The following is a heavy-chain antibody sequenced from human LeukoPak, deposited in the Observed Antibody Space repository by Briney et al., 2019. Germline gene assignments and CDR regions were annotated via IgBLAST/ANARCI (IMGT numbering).Heavy chain of an antibody. CDR1: GDGVSSNSGT. CDR2: TYYRSKWYN. D-gene: IGHD5-18*01. J-gene: IGHJ4*02. V-gene: IGHV6-1*01. Sequence: SQTLSLTCAISGDGVSSNSGTWNWIRQSPSRGLKWLGRTYYRSKWYNNYAVSVKSRITINPDTSITQFSLQLNSVTPEDTAVYYCARDKGGGVDTALAYWGQGTLVTVSS. CDR3: ARDKGGGVDTALAY.